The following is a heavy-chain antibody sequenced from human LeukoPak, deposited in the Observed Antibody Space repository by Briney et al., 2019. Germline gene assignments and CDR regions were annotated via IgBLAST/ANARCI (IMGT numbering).Heavy chain of an antibody. CDR2: ISSSGTTM. J-gene: IGHJ4*02. Sequence: GGSLRLSCAASGFIFSDYYMSWMRQTPGKGLEWVAYISSSGTTMDYAKSVKGRFTISRDNAKDSLYLQMNSLRAEDTAVYYCAKEGGDWGEGYFDYWGQGTLVTVSS. D-gene: IGHD7-27*01. V-gene: IGHV3-11*01. CDR1: GFIFSDYY. CDR3: AKEGGDWGEGYFDY.